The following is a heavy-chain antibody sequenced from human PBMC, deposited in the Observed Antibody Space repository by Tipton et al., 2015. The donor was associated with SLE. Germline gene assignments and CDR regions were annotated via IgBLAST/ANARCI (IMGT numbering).Heavy chain of an antibody. Sequence: LRLSCAVYGGSFSGYYWSWIRQPPGKGLEWIGYIYYSGSTNYNPSLKSRVTISVDTSKNQFSLKLSSVTAADTAVYYCAREGSGDSSGYYYDYWGQGTLVTVSS. V-gene: IGHV4-59*01. D-gene: IGHD3-22*01. J-gene: IGHJ4*02. CDR2: IYYSGST. CDR3: AREGSGDSSGYYYDY. CDR1: GGSFSGYY.